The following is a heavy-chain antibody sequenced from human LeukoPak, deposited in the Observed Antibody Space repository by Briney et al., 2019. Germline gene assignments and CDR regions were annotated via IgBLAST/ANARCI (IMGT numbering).Heavy chain of an antibody. Sequence: GGSLRLSCAASGFSFSSYNMNWVRQAAGKGLEWLSYISSSSTIYYADSVKGRFTISRDNAKNSLYLQISSLRAEDTAVYYCARDGYYYGVDVWGQGTTVTVSS. V-gene: IGHV3-48*01. CDR2: ISSSSTI. CDR1: GFSFSSYN. J-gene: IGHJ6*02. CDR3: ARDGYYYGVDV.